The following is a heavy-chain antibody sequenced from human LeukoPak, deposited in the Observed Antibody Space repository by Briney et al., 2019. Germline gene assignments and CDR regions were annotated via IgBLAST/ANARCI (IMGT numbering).Heavy chain of an antibody. D-gene: IGHD3-9*01. V-gene: IGHV1-18*01. CDR2: ISAYNGNT. CDR1: GYTFTSYG. Sequence: ASVKVSCKASGYTFTSYGISWVRQAPGQGLEWMGWISAYNGNTNYAQKLQGRVTMTTDTSTSTAYMELRSLRSDDTAVYYCARDRYDICTPEAHYYYGMDVWGQGTTVTVSS. J-gene: IGHJ6*02. CDR3: ARDRYDICTPEAHYYYGMDV.